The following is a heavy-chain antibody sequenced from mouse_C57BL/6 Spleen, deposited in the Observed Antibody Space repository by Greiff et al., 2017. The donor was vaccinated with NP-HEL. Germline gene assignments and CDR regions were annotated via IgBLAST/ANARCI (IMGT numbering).Heavy chain of an antibody. CDR2: IYPGDGDT. CDR3: ARRNYYAMDY. V-gene: IGHV1-82*01. Sequence: VEPGASVKISCKASGYAFSSSWMNWVKQRPGKGLEWIGRIYPGDGDTNYNGKFKGKATLTADKSSSTAYMQLSSLTSEDSAVYFCARRNYYAMDYWGQGTLVTVSA. D-gene: IGHD1-1*02. J-gene: IGHJ3*01. CDR1: GYAFSSSW.